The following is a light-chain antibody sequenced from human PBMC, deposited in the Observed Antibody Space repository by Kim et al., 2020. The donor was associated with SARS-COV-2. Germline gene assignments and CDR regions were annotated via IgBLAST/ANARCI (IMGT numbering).Light chain of an antibody. CDR1: KLGDKY. Sequence: GSPEQTASITCSGDKLGDKYACWYQQKPGQSPVLVIYQDSKRPSGIPERFSGSNSGNTATLTISGTQAMDEADYYCQAWDSSTEVFGTGTKVTVL. CDR2: QDS. CDR3: QAWDSSTEV. V-gene: IGLV3-1*01. J-gene: IGLJ1*01.